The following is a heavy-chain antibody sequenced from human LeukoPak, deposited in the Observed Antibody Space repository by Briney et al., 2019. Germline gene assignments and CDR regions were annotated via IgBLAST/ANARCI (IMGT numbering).Heavy chain of an antibody. V-gene: IGHV3-30-3*01. Sequence: GGSLRLSCAASGFTFSSYAMHWVRQAPGKGLEWVAVISYDGSNKYYADSVKGRFTISRDNSKNTLYLQMNSLRGEDTAVYYCAKVKPRRYCSSTSCYGYFDYWGQGTLVTVSS. J-gene: IGHJ4*02. CDR3: AKVKPRRYCSSTSCYGYFDY. D-gene: IGHD2-2*01. CDR2: ISYDGSNK. CDR1: GFTFSSYA.